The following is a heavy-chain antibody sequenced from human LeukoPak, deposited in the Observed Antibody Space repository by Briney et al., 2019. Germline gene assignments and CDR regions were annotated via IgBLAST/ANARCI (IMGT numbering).Heavy chain of an antibody. V-gene: IGHV3-21*01. J-gene: IGHJ4*02. CDR2: ISSGSTYI. CDR1: GFTFSSYS. Sequence: GGSLRLSCAASGFTFSSYSMSWVRQAPGKGLEWVSCISSGSTYIYYADSVKGRFSIARDNAKNSLYLQMNSLRVEDTAVYYCARHSPIEGGGQQPNFDYWGQGNLVTVSS. CDR3: ARHSPIEGGGQQPNFDY. D-gene: IGHD6-13*01.